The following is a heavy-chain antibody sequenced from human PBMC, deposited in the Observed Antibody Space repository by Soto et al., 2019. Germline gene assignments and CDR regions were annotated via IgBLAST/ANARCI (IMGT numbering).Heavy chain of an antibody. D-gene: IGHD3-22*01. J-gene: IGHJ6*02. CDR2: IWYDGSNK. V-gene: IGHV3-33*01. Sequence: PGGALRLSCAASGFTFSSYGMHWVRQAPGKGLEWVAVIWYDGSNKYYADSVKGRFTISRDNSKNTLYLQMNSLRAEDTAVYYCARPMGNYYDSSVGSWPRSDMDVWGQGTTVTVSS. CDR3: ARPMGNYYDSSVGSWPRSDMDV. CDR1: GFTFSSYG.